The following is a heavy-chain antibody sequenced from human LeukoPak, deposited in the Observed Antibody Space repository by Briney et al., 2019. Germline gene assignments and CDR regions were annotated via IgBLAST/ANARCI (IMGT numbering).Heavy chain of an antibody. V-gene: IGHV4-59*01. CDR3: AGALIARFGPHGLPY. D-gene: IGHD3-10*01. CDR2: IYYSGST. Sequence: SQTLSLTCAVYGGSISGYYWSWIRQPPGKGLEWIGYIYYSGSTNYNPSLKSRVTISVDTSKNQFSLKLSSVTAADTAVYYCAGALIARFGPHGLPYWGQGTLVTVSS. J-gene: IGHJ4*02. CDR1: GGSISGYY.